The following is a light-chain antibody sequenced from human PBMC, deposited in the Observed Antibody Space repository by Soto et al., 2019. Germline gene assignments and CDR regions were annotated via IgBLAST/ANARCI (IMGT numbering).Light chain of an antibody. CDR1: QSVSSSY. V-gene: IGKV3-20*01. CDR3: QQYGSSTGLT. CDR2: GAS. J-gene: IGKJ4*01. Sequence: IVLTQSPGTLSLSPGERATLSCRASQSVSSSYLAWYQQKPGQAPRLLIYGASSRATGIPDRFSGSGSGTDFTLTIGRLEPEDFAVYYCQQYGSSTGLTLGGGTKVDIK.